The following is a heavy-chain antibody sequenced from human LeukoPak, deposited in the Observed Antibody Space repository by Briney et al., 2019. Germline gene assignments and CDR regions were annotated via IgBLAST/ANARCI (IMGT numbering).Heavy chain of an antibody. V-gene: IGHV3-74*01. CDR3: ARYRVSDNFFDY. D-gene: IGHD5/OR15-5a*01. CDR2: ISTDGSTT. CDR1: GFTFSDYW. Sequence: GGSLRLSCAASGFTFSDYWMHWVRQAPGKGLVWVSRISTDGSTTNYADSVKGRFTISRDNGKNTLYLQMNSLRAEDTAVYDCARYRVSDNFFDYWGEGTLVTVSS. J-gene: IGHJ4*02.